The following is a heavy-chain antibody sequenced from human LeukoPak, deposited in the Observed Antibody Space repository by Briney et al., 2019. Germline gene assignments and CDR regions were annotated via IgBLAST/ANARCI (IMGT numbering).Heavy chain of an antibody. CDR3: ARAPIAVAGTGAFDY. Sequence: ASVRVSCKASGYTFTGYYMHWVRQAPGQGLEWMGWISPNSGGTNYAQKFQGRVTMTRDTSISTAYMELSRLRSDDTAVYYCARAPIAVAGTGAFDYWGQGTLVTVSS. J-gene: IGHJ4*02. D-gene: IGHD6-19*01. V-gene: IGHV1-2*02. CDR1: GYTFTGYY. CDR2: ISPNSGGT.